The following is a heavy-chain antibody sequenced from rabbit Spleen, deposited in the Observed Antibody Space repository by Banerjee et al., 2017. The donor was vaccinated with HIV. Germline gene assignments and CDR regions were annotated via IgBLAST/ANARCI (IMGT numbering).Heavy chain of an antibody. Sequence: QSLEESGGDLVQPGGSLTLSCKASGFDFSTYSMSWVRQAPGKGLEWIGYIVPIFGVTYYANWVNGRFTISSHNAQNTLYLQLNSLTAADTATYFCVREAGYGGYGDGNLWGPGTLVTVS. CDR1: GFDFSTYS. D-gene: IGHD6-1*01. J-gene: IGHJ4*01. CDR3: VREAGYGGYGDGNL. CDR2: IVPIFGVT. V-gene: IGHV1S7*01.